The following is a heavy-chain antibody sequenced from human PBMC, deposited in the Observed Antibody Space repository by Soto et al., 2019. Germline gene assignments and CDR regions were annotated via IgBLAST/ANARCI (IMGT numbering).Heavy chain of an antibody. J-gene: IGHJ4*02. CDR2: IYPGDSDT. D-gene: IGHD6-19*01. CDR3: AIRGASQWLKF. Sequence: GESLKISCKGSGYRSTNYWIGWVRQMPGKGLEWMGIIYPGDSDTRYSPSFQGQVTISADKSINTAYLQWSSLKASDTAMYYCAIRGASQWLKFWGQGTLVTVSS. V-gene: IGHV5-51*01. CDR1: GYRSTNYW.